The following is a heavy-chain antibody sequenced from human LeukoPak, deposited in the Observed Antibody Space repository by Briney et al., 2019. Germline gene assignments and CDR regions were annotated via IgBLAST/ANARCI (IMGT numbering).Heavy chain of an antibody. CDR3: AKDQDGYDSSGYYPDY. V-gene: IGHV3-30*18. D-gene: IGHD3-22*01. J-gene: IGHJ4*01. CDR1: GFTFSSYG. CDR2: ISYDGSNK. Sequence: PGGSLRLSCAASGFTFSSYGMHWVRQAPGKGLEWVAVISYDGSNKYYADSVKGRFTISRDNSKNTLYLQMNSLRAEDTAVYYCAKDQDGYDSSGYYPDYW.